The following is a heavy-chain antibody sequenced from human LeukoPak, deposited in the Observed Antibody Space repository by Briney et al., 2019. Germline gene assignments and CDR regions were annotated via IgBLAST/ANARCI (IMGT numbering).Heavy chain of an antibody. CDR1: GGSISSSSYY. D-gene: IGHD5-12*01. CDR3: ARYHNGYDDY. CDR2: IYYSGST. Sequence: SETLSLTCTVSGGSISSSSYYWGWIRQPPGKGLEWIGSIYYSGSTYYNPSLKSRVTISVDTSKNQFSLKLSSVTAADTALYYCARYHNGYDDYWGQGTLVTVSS. J-gene: IGHJ4*02. V-gene: IGHV4-39*07.